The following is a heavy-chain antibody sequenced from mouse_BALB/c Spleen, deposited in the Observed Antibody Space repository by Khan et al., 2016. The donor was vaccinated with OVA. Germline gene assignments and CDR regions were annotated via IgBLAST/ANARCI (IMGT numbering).Heavy chain of an antibody. V-gene: IGHV1S137*01. CDR3: TGPAYDGYYDY. J-gene: IGHJ2*01. D-gene: IGHD2-3*01. CDR1: GYTFTDYA. Sequence: QVQLKESGPELVRPGVSVKISCKGSGYTFTDYAMHWVKQSHAKSLEWIGLISPYSGNTNYKQKFKSKATMTVDKSSSTASMELARWTSEDSAFFYGTGPAYDGYYDYWGQGTTLTVSS. CDR2: ISPYSGNT.